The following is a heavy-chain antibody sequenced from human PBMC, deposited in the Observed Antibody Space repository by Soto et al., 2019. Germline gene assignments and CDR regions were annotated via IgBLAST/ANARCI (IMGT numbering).Heavy chain of an antibody. CDR3: AKDPSYYYYGMDV. CDR1: GFTFSSYG. Sequence: QVQLVESGGGVVQPGRSLRLSCAASGFTFSSYGMHWVRQAPGKGLEWVAVISYDGNNKYHADSVKGRFTISRDNFNNTLCLQMNSLRAEDTAVYYCAKDPSYYYYGMDVWGQGTTVTVSS. CDR2: ISYDGNNK. J-gene: IGHJ6*02. V-gene: IGHV3-30*18.